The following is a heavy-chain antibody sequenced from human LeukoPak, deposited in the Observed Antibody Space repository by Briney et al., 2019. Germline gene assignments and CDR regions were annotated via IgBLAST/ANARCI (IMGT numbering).Heavy chain of an antibody. J-gene: IGHJ4*02. CDR2: ISGSGSST. CDR1: GFTFSSYA. V-gene: IGHV3-23*01. Sequence: GGSLRLSCAASGFTFSSYAMNWVRQAPGKGLEWVSGISGSGSSTYYADSVKGRFTISRDNSRTTLYLQMNTLGAEDTVLYYCARGRSAWHHFDYWGQGTLVTVSS. D-gene: IGHD3-3*01. CDR3: ARGRSAWHHFDY.